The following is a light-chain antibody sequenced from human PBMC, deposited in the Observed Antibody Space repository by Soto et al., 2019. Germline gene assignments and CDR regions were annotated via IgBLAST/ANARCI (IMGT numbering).Light chain of an antibody. J-gene: IGKJ1*01. V-gene: IGKV1-39*01. CDR2: DAS. CDR3: QQSYSTPQT. CDR1: QSISTW. Sequence: DIHMTQSPSSLSASVGDRVTITCRASQSISTWLAWYQQKPVKAPKVLIYDASTLQSGVPSRFSGSGSGTDFTLTISSLQPEDFATYYCQQSYSTPQTFGQGTKVDI.